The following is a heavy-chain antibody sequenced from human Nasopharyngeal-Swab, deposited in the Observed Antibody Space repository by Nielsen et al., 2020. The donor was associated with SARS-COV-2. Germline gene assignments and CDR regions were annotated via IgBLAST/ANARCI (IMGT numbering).Heavy chain of an antibody. CDR3: ARDKTYYYDSSGYSQDY. V-gene: IGHV3-7*01. Sequence: WIRQPPGKGLEWVANIKQDGSEKYYVGSVKGRFTISRDNAKNSLYLQMNSLRAEDTAVYYCARDKTYYYDSSGYSQDYWGQGTLVTVSS. D-gene: IGHD3-22*01. CDR2: IKQDGSEK. J-gene: IGHJ4*02.